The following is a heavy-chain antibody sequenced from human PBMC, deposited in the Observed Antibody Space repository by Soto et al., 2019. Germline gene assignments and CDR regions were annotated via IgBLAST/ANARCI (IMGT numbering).Heavy chain of an antibody. Sequence: PSETLSLTCTVSGGSISSYYWSWIRQPPGKGLEWIGYIYYSGSTNYNPSLKSRVTISVDTSKNQFSLKLSSVTAADTAVYYCARAVIGYCISTSCYSPWGQGTLVTVS. V-gene: IGHV4-59*01. CDR3: ARAVIGYCISTSCYSP. D-gene: IGHD2-2*01. CDR1: GGSISSYY. CDR2: IYYSGST. J-gene: IGHJ5*02.